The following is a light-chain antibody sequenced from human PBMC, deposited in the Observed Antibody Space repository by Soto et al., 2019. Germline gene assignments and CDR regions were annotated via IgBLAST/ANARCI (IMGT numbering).Light chain of an antibody. Sequence: QSVLTQPPSVSAAPGQKVTISCSGSSSNIGNNYVSWYQQLPGTAPKLLIYDNNERPSGIPDRFSGSKSGTSATLGITGLQTGDEADYYCGTWDSSLSVVVFGGGTQLTV. CDR1: SSNIGNNY. V-gene: IGLV1-51*01. CDR3: GTWDSSLSVVV. J-gene: IGLJ2*01. CDR2: DNN.